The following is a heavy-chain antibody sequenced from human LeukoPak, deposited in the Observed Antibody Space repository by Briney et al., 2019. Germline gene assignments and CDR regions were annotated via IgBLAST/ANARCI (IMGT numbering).Heavy chain of an antibody. CDR1: GFTFSTYG. CDR3: AKSTAPAGYYLDY. J-gene: IGHJ4*02. D-gene: IGHD2-2*01. CDR2: ISYDGNDK. V-gene: IGHV3-30*18. Sequence: GGSLGLSCAASGFTFSTYGMHWVRQAPGKGLEWVAIISYDGNDKDYADSVRGRFTISRDNSKNTLYLQMNSLRGEDTAVYYCAKSTAPAGYYLDYWGQEILVTVSS.